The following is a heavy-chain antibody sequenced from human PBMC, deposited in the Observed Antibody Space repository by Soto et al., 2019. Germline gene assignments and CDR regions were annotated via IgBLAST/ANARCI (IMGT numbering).Heavy chain of an antibody. J-gene: IGHJ6*03. CDR2: INHSGST. D-gene: IGHD3-3*01. Sequence: SETLSLTCAVYGGSFSGYYWSWIRQPPGKGLEWIGEINHSGSTNYNPSLKSRVTISVDTSKNQFSLKLSSVTAADTAVYYCARSGITIFGVVIYYYYYMDVWGKGTTVTVSS. CDR1: GGSFSGYY. V-gene: IGHV4-34*01. CDR3: ARSGITIFGVVIYYYYYMDV.